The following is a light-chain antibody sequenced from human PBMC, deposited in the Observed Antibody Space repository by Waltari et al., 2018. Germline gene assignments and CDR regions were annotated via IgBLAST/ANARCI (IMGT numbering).Light chain of an antibody. CDR1: QSVSSS. J-gene: IGKJ2*01. CDR2: GAS. Sequence: ETVMTQSPATLCVSPGERATLSCRASQSVSSSLAWYQQKRGQAPRLLIYGASTRATGIPARFSGSGSGTEFTLTISSLEPEDLAVYYCQQRYSWPRTFGQGTKLELK. V-gene: IGKV3-15*01. CDR3: QQRYSWPRT.